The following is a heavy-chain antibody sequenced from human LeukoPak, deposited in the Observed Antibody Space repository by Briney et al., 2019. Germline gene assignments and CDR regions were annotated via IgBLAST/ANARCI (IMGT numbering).Heavy chain of an antibody. CDR2: IWYDGSNK. Sequence: GGSLRLSCAASGFTFSSYGMHWVRQAPGKGLEWVAVIWYDGSNKYYADSVKGRFTISRDNSKNTLYLQMNSLRAEDTAVYYCARDGGAYCGGDCYRHWFDPWGQGTLVTVSS. J-gene: IGHJ5*02. V-gene: IGHV3-33*01. D-gene: IGHD2-21*02. CDR1: GFTFSSYG. CDR3: ARDGGAYCGGDCYRHWFDP.